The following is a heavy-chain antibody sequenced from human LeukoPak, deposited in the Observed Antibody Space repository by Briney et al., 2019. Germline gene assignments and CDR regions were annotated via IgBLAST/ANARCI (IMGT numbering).Heavy chain of an antibody. J-gene: IGHJ5*02. CDR3: ARAGGRSWFDP. CDR2: INPNSGGT. CDR1: GYTFTAYY. V-gene: IGHV1-2*02. Sequence: ASVKVYCKASGYTFTAYYIHWVRQAPGQGLEWMGWINPNSGGTNYAQKFQGRVTMTRDTSISTAYMELSRLRSDDTAVYYCARAGGRSWFDPWGQGTLVTVSS.